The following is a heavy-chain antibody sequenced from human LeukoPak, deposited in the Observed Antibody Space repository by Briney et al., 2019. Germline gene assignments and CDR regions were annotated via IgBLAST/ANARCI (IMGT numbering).Heavy chain of an antibody. CDR1: GGSISSYY. J-gene: IGHJ4*02. CDR3: ARDFPGSGTEFDY. Sequence: SETLSLTCTVSGGSISSYYWSWIRQPPGKGLEWIGYIYYSGSTNYNPSLKSRVTISVDTSKNQFSLKLSSVTAADTAVYYCARDFPGSGTEFDYWGQGTLVTVSS. D-gene: IGHD6-13*01. V-gene: IGHV4-59*12. CDR2: IYYSGST.